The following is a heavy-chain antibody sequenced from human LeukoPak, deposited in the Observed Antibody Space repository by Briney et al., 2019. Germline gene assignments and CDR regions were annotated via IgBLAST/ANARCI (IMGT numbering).Heavy chain of an antibody. CDR2: ISSSGDLT. J-gene: IGHJ4*02. V-gene: IGHV3-23*01. CDR3: HYDFWSGYYVFDY. D-gene: IGHD3-3*01. Sequence: PGRSLRLSCAASGFSFSSYTMQWVRQAPGKGLEWISAISSSGDLTFYADSVKGRFTISRDNSKNMLYLQMDSLRAEDTAVYYCHYDFWSGYYVFDYWGQGTLVTVSS. CDR1: GFSFSSYT.